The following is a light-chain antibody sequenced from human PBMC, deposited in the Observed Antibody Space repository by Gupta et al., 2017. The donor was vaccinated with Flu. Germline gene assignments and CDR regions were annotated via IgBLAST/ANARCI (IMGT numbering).Light chain of an antibody. CDR1: QSVSSTY. CDR2: GAS. CDR3: QQYGSAPFS. Sequence: EIVLTQSPGTLSLSPGERATLSCRASQSVSSTYLAWYQQKPGQAPRLLIYGASRRATGIPDRFSGSGSGTDFTLAISRLEPEDFAVYVCQQYGSAPFSFGRGTKLEIK. V-gene: IGKV3-20*01. J-gene: IGKJ2*03.